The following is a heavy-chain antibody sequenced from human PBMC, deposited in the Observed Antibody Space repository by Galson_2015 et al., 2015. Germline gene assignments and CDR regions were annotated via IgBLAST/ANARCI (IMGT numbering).Heavy chain of an antibody. Sequence: SLRLSCAASGFTFSSYAMHWVRQAPGQGLEWVAVISYDGSNKYYAYYVKGRFTITRDNSTNTLYLQMNSLRAEDTAVYYCARRMVQGVRYFQHWGQGTLVTVSS. CDR1: GFTFSSYA. CDR3: ARRMVQGVRYFQH. D-gene: IGHD3-10*01. J-gene: IGHJ1*01. CDR2: ISYDGSNK. V-gene: IGHV3-30*01.